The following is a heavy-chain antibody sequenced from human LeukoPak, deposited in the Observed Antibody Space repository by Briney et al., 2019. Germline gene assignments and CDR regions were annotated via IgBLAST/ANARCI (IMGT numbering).Heavy chain of an antibody. CDR1: GYTFSSYA. D-gene: IGHD1-26*01. V-gene: IGHV3-33*06. Sequence: PGGSLRLSCAASGYTFSSYAIHWVRQAPGKGLEWVAIIWYDGSKTYYAESVKGRFTISRDNSNNMAYLQMSSLRVEDTAVYYCAKEVGPDFGAWGQGTLVTVSS. CDR3: AKEVGPDFGA. J-gene: IGHJ4*02. CDR2: IWYDGSKT.